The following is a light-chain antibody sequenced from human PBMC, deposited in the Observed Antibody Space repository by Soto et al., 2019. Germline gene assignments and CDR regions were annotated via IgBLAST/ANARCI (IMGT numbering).Light chain of an antibody. CDR2: DDG. CDR3: QVWDISSDQYL. Sequence: SYELTQPPSVSVATGQTARITCGGNNIESKSVHWYQQRPGQAPVLVLYDDGNRPSGIPERLSGSNSGSTATLTISSVEASDEADSFCQVWDISSDQYLFGPGTKVTVL. J-gene: IGLJ1*01. V-gene: IGLV3-21*02. CDR1: NIESKS.